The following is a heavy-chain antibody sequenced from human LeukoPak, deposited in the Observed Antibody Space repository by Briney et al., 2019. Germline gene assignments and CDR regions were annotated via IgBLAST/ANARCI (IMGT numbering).Heavy chain of an antibody. CDR1: GGTFSSYA. V-gene: IGHV1-69*05. CDR3: ARGDSSGYYGLY. D-gene: IGHD3-22*01. J-gene: IGHJ4*02. Sequence: SVKVSCKASGGTFSSYAIIWVRQAPGQGLEWMGRIIPIFGTANYAQKFQGRVTITTHESTSTAYMELSSLRSEDTAVYYCARGDSSGYYGLYWGQGTLVTVSS. CDR2: IIPIFGTA.